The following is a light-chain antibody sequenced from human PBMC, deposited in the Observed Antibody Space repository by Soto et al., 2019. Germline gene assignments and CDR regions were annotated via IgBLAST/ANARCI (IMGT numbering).Light chain of an antibody. J-gene: IGKJ4*01. CDR3: QQYNNWPPVT. CDR2: AAS. V-gene: IGKV3-15*01. CDR1: QNVNSN. Sequence: DIVLTQSPGTLSLSPGERATLSCRASQNVNSNLAWYQQKPGQAPRLLIYAASTRATGIPTTFSGSGSGTDFTLTVNSLQSEDVAVYYCQQYNNWPPVTFGGGTKVDIK.